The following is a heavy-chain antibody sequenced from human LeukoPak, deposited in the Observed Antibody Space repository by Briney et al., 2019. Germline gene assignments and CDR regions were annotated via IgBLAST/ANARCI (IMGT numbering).Heavy chain of an antibody. V-gene: IGHV1-2*02. CDR3: AREVAAAGTPYFDY. Sequence: GASVKVSCKASGYTFTGYYMHWVRQAPGQGLEWMGWINPNSGGTNYAQKFQGRVTMTRDTSISTAYMELSRLRPDDTAVYYCAREVAAAGTPYFDYWGQGTLVTVSS. J-gene: IGHJ4*02. CDR2: INPNSGGT. CDR1: GYTFTGYY. D-gene: IGHD6-13*01.